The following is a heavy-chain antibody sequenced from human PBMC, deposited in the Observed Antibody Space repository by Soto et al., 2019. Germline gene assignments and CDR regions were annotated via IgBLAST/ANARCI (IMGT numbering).Heavy chain of an antibody. CDR3: ERVRGAYYDSRGYYYRY. CDR2: IIPILGIA. Sequence: QVQLVQSGAEVKKPGSSVKVSCKASGGTFSSYTISWVRQAPGQGLEWMGRIIPILGIANYAQKFQGRFTITADKSTSTAHMELSSLRSEDTAVYYCERVRGAYYDSRGYYYRYWGQGTLVTVSS. D-gene: IGHD3-22*01. J-gene: IGHJ4*02. V-gene: IGHV1-69*02. CDR1: GGTFSSYT.